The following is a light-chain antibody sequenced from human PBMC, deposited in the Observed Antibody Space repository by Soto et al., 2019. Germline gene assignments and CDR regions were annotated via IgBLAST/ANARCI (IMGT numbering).Light chain of an antibody. CDR3: QQYNGYSWT. Sequence: DIQMTQSPSTLSASVGDRVTITCRASQSISNWLAWYQQKPGKAPKVLIYRASSLDSGVPSRFSGSGSGTEFTLTISSLQPDDFATYYCQQYNGYSWTFGQGTKVEIK. J-gene: IGKJ1*01. CDR1: QSISNW. V-gene: IGKV1-5*03. CDR2: RAS.